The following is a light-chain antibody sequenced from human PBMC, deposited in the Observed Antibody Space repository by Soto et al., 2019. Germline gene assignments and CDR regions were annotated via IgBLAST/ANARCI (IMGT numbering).Light chain of an antibody. CDR1: QSVSNY. CDR2: GAS. CDR3: QHRGEWPRT. J-gene: IGKJ2*01. V-gene: IGKV3-11*01. Sequence: EIVLTQAPATLSLSPGERATLSCRASQSVSNYLAWYQQKPGQAPRLLIYGASNRATGFPARFPGSGSGTDFTITISSLEPEDFAVYYCQHRGEWPRTFGQGTKLE.